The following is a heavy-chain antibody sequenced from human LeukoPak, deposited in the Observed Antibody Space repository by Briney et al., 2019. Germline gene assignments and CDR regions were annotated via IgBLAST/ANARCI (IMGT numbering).Heavy chain of an antibody. CDR2: INYSGTT. J-gene: IGHJ4*02. Sequence: PSETLSLTCTVSGGSISSISYYWGWIRQPPGKGLEWIGSINYSGTTYYNPSLKSRVTVSVDTSKNQFSLKLSSVTAADTAVYSCARHGHNSAWFIDSWGQGTLVTVSS. CDR3: ARHGHNSAWFIDS. D-gene: IGHD6-19*01. V-gene: IGHV4-39*01. CDR1: GGSISSISYY.